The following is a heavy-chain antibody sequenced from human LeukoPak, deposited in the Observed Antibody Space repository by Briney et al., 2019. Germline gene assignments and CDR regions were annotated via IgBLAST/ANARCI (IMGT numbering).Heavy chain of an antibody. CDR3: ARDCSSTSCYPDPYFDY. D-gene: IGHD2-2*01. V-gene: IGHV3-21*01. J-gene: IGHJ4*02. CDR1: GFTFSSYS. CDR2: ISSSSSYI. Sequence: GGSLRLSCAASGFTFSSYSMNWVRQAPGKGLEWVSSISSSSSYIYYADSVKGRFTISRDNAKNSLYLQMNSLRAEDTAVYYCARDCSSTSCYPDPYFDYWGQGTLVTVSS.